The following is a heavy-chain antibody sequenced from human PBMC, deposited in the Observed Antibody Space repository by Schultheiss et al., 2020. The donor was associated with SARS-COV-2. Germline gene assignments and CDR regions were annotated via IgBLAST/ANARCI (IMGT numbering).Heavy chain of an antibody. CDR1: GFTFSSYE. CDR3: ASRRGSSWGNYYYGMDV. V-gene: IGHV3-48*03. D-gene: IGHD6-13*01. J-gene: IGHJ6*02. CDR2: ISSSGSTI. Sequence: GGSLRLSCAASGFTFSSYEMNWVRQAPGKGLEWVSYISSSGSTIYYADSVKGRFTISRDNAKNSLYLQMNSLRAEDTAVYYCASRRGSSWGNYYYGMDVWGQGTLVTVSS.